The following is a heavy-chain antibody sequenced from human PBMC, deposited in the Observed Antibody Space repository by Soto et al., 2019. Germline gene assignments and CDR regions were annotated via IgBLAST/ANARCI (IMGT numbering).Heavy chain of an antibody. D-gene: IGHD3-22*01. V-gene: IGHV3-23*01. CDR3: AKDDAMYYDSSVYWFH. CDR2: ISGSGGST. Sequence: PGGSLRLSCAASGFTFNSYAISWVRQAPGRGLEWVSAISGSGGSTYYADSVKGRFTISRDNSKNTLYLQMNSLRAEDTAVYYCAKDDAMYYDSSVYWFHWGQGILVTVSS. J-gene: IGHJ4*02. CDR1: GFTFNSYA.